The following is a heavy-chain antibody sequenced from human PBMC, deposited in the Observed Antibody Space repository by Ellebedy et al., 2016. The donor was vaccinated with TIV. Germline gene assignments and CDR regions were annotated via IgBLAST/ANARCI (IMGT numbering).Heavy chain of an antibody. V-gene: IGHV4-59*01. Sequence: MPSETLSLTCAVSGGFISNYYWTWIRQSPETGLEWIGSIYHIGSNGSNPSLKSRVTISVDTPKNQFSLKLNSVTAADTAVYYCARGAPFPYYFDSWGQGLLVTVSS. J-gene: IGHJ4*02. CDR1: GGFISNYY. CDR3: ARGAPFPYYFDS. CDR2: IYHIGSN.